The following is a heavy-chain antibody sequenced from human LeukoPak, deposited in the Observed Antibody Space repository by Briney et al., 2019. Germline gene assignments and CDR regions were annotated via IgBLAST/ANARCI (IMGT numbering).Heavy chain of an antibody. CDR2: MNPNRGGT. V-gene: IGHV1-2*06. D-gene: IGHD6-13*01. CDR1: GYTFSDHY. Sequence: GASVKVSCKASGYTFSDHYIHWVRQAPGQGLEWMGRMNPNRGGTVYAQKFQGRVTMTRDTSISTAYLELSSLQFDDTAVYFCARPQQNNWFDSWGQGTLVTVSS. J-gene: IGHJ5*01. CDR3: ARPQQNNWFDS.